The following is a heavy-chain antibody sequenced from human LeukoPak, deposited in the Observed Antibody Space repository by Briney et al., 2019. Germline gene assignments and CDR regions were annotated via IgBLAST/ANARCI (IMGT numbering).Heavy chain of an antibody. CDR2: IYYRGST. V-gene: IGHV4-59*01. CDR1: GGSISDYY. J-gene: IGHJ6*02. D-gene: IGHD3-22*01. Sequence: PSETLSLTCTVSGGSISDYYWSWTRQPPGKGPEWIGYIYYRGSTNYNPSLKSRVSMSIDTSKNQFSLRLSSVTAADTAVYYCARLKYYYDSSGYYGTPYYYYYYYGMDVWGQGTTVTVSS. CDR3: ARLKYYYDSSGYYGTPYYYYYYYGMDV.